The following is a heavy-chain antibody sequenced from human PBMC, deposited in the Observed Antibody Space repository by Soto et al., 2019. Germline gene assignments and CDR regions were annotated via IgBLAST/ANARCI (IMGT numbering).Heavy chain of an antibody. CDR2: ITPSGSYV. CDR1: GFTFSRNT. Sequence: PGGSLRLSCVTSGFTFSRNTMNWVRQAPGKGLEWVASITPSGSYVYYADSVKGRFSASRDNAKNSLSLQMDSLRPDDTAIYFCVKDEGIEAMDVWGQGTTVTVSS. J-gene: IGHJ6*02. V-gene: IGHV3-21*01. CDR3: VKDEGIEAMDV. D-gene: IGHD3-3*02.